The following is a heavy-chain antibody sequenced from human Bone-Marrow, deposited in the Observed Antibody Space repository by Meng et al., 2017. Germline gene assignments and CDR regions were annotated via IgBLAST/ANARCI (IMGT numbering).Heavy chain of an antibody. D-gene: IGHD3-10*01. Sequence: QVQLVQSGAEVKKPGASGKVSCKASDYTFTGYGVSWVRQAPGQGLEWMAWLGAHDGDTSHAPKFQGRVTVSADRPTATAYMELRSLRSDDTAVYYCARGTPGRSYSDYWGQGTLVTVSS. CDR3: ARGTPGRSYSDY. CDR1: DYTFTGYG. CDR2: LGAHDGDT. V-gene: IGHV1-18*01. J-gene: IGHJ4*02.